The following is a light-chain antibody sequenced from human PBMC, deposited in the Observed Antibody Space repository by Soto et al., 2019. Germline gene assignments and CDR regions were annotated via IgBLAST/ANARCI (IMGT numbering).Light chain of an antibody. V-gene: IGKV1-27*01. Sequence: DIQMTQSPSSLSASVVDRVTITCRASQGISNYLAWYQQKPGKVPKLLIYAASTLQSGVPSRFSGSGSGTDFTLTISSLQPEDVATYYCQRYKSAPTFGPGTKVHI. CDR2: AAS. CDR1: QGISNY. J-gene: IGKJ3*01. CDR3: QRYKSAPT.